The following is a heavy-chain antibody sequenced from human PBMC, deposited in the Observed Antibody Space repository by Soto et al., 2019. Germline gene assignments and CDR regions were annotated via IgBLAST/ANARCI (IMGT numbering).Heavy chain of an antibody. CDR1: GFTFSNYA. CDR2: ISYDGSNK. V-gene: IGHV3-30-3*01. Sequence: PGGSLRLSCAASGFTFSNYAMHWVRQAPGKGLEWVAVISYDGSNKYYADSVKGRFTISRDNSKNTLYLQMNSLRAEDTAVYYCARDGEVMITFGGVIGPTFDYWGQGTLVTVSS. CDR3: ARDGEVMITFGGVIGPTFDY. D-gene: IGHD3-16*02. J-gene: IGHJ4*02.